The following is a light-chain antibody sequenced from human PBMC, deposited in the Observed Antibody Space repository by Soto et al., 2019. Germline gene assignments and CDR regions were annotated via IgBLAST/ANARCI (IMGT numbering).Light chain of an antibody. J-gene: IGLJ2*01. CDR1: SSDVGSYNL. CDR2: EGS. V-gene: IGLV2-23*01. CDR3: CSYAGSSLRPL. Sequence: QSALTQPASVSGSPGQSITISCTGTSSDVGSYNLVSWYQQHPGKAPKLMIYEGSKRPSGVSNRFSGSKSGNTASLTISGLQAEDEADYYCCSYAGSSLRPLFGGGTKLTVL.